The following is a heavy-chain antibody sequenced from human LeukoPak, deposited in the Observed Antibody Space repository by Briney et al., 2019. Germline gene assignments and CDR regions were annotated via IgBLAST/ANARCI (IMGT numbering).Heavy chain of an antibody. CDR1: GYTFGTYG. V-gene: IGHV1-18*01. CDR2: ISTYNGDT. Sequence: ASVKVSCKASGYTFGTYGISWVRQAPGQGLEWMGWISTYNGDTNYAQNVKGRVTMTTDTSTSTAYMELTGLRSDDTAVYYCARETSSRDDPWGQGTLVIVSS. J-gene: IGHJ5*02. CDR3: ARETSSRDDP. D-gene: IGHD2-2*01.